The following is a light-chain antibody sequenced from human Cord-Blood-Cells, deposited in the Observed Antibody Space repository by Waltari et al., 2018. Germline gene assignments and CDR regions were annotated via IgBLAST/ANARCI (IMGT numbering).Light chain of an antibody. J-gene: IGKJ4*01. CDR1: QSVSSSY. V-gene: IGKV3-20*01. CDR2: GAS. Sequence: FTPSPGTLSLSPGDSATLSCRASQSVSSSYLAWYQQKPGQAPRLLIYGASSRATGIPDRFSGSGSGTDFTLTISRLEPEDFAVYYCQQYGSSPLTFGGGTKVEIK. CDR3: QQYGSSPLT.